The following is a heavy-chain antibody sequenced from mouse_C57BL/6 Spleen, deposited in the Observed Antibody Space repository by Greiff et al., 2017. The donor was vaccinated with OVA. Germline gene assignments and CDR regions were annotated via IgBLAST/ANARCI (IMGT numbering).Heavy chain of an antibody. CDR3: ARDQDYYGSSQFAY. D-gene: IGHD1-1*01. Sequence: DVHLVESGGGLVKPGGSLKLSCAASGFTFSSYAMSWVRQTPEKRLEWVATISDGGSYTYYPDNVKGRFTISRDNAKNNLYLQMSHLKSEDTAMYYCARDQDYYGSSQFAYWGQGTLVTVSA. J-gene: IGHJ3*01. CDR1: GFTFSSYA. CDR2: ISDGGSYT. V-gene: IGHV5-4*01.